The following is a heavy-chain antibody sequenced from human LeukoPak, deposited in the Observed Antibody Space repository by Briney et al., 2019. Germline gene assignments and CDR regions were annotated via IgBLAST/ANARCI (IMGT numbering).Heavy chain of an antibody. V-gene: IGHV3-48*03. CDR1: GFTFSSYE. D-gene: IGHD1-26*01. CDR3: AIRGATGGAFDI. CDR2: ISSSGSTI. Sequence: AGGSLRLSCAASGFTFSSYEMNWVRQAPGKGLEWVSYISSSGSTIYYAGSVKGRFTISRDNAKNSLYLQMNSLRAEDTAVYYCAIRGATGGAFDIWGQGTMVTVSS. J-gene: IGHJ3*02.